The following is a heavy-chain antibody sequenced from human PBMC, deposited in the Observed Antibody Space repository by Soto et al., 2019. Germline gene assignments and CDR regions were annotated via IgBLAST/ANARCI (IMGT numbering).Heavy chain of an antibody. D-gene: IGHD4-17*01. CDR3: ARDLGLGTYGGNSPDY. Sequence: QVQLVQSGAEVKKPGASVKVSCKASGYTFTSYAMHWVRQAPGQRLEWMGWINAGNGNTKYSQKFQGRVTITRDTSASTAYMELGSLRSEDTAVYYCARDLGLGTYGGNSPDYWGQGTLVTVSS. J-gene: IGHJ4*02. V-gene: IGHV1-3*01. CDR1: GYTFTSYA. CDR2: INAGNGNT.